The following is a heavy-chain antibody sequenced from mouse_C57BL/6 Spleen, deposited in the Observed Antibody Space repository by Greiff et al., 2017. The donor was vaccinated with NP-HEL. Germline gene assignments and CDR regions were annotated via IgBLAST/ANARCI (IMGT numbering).Heavy chain of an antibody. Sequence: QVQLQQPGAELVKPGASVKLPCKASGYTFTSYWMHWVKQRPGQGLEWIGMIHPNSGSTNYNEKFKSKATLTVDKSSSTAYMQLSSLTSEDSAVYYCARQDGYYKYFDVWGTGTTVTVSS. CDR2: IHPNSGST. V-gene: IGHV1-64*01. CDR1: GYTFTSYW. CDR3: ARQDGYYKYFDV. D-gene: IGHD2-3*01. J-gene: IGHJ1*03.